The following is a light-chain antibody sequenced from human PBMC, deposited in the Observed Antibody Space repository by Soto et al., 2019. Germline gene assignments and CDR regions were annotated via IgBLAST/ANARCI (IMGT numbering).Light chain of an antibody. Sequence: QPVLTQPASVSGSPGQSITISCTGTSSDVGAHNYVSWYQQHPGKAPKVMIYDVSYRPSGVSNRFSGSKSGNTASLTISGLQAEDEADYYCSSYTSSSTLGVFGGGTKLTVL. V-gene: IGLV2-14*03. CDR2: DVS. CDR1: SSDVGAHNY. J-gene: IGLJ2*01. CDR3: SSYTSSSTLGV.